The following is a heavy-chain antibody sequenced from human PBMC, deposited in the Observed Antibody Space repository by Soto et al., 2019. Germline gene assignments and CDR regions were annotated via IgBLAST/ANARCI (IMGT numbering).Heavy chain of an antibody. CDR3: ARVGYCSGGSCYYPPHG. D-gene: IGHD2-15*01. Sequence: GASVKVSCKASGGTFSSYAISCVRQAPGQGLEWMGGIIPIFGTANYAQKFQGRVTITADESTSTAYMELSSLRSEDTAVYYCARVGYCSGGSCYYPPHGWGQGTLVTVSS. CDR1: GGTFSSYA. CDR2: IIPIFGTA. V-gene: IGHV1-69*13. J-gene: IGHJ4*02.